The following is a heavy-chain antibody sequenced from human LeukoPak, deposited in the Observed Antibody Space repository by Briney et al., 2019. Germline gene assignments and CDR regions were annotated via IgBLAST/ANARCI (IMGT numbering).Heavy chain of an antibody. D-gene: IGHD3-16*01. J-gene: IGHJ5*02. V-gene: IGHV4-59*08. CDR3: ARRGDWFDP. Sequence: SETLSLTCTISGGSISSNYWSWIRQPPGKGLEWIGYISHSGNTNYNPSLKSRLTISVDTSKNQFSLKLSSVTAADTAVHYCARRGDWFDPWGQGTLVTVSS. CDR2: ISHSGNT. CDR1: GGSISSNY.